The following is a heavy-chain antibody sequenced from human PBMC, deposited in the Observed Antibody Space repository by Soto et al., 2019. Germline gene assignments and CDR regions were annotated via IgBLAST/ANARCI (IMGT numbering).Heavy chain of an antibody. J-gene: IGHJ6*02. Sequence: QITLKESGPTLVKPTQTLTLTCTFSGFSVSTSGVGVAWIRPPPGTALEWLALIYWDGGERYSPFLQSRVTITKDTAKNQGVLTMTNMDPVDTAKYDGAHKGGRGAAHDVWGQGPTVTVSS. CDR2: IYWDGGE. V-gene: IGHV2-5*02. CDR3: AHKGGRGAAHDV. D-gene: IGHD2-15*01. CDR1: GFSVSTSGVG.